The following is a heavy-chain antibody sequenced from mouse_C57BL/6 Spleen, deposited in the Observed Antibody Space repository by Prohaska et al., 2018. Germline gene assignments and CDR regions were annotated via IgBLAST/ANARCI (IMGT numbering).Heavy chain of an antibody. CDR1: GHTFTSYW. CDR3: ERKDYYGSSYYFDV. V-gene: IGHV1-55*01. Sequence: QVQLQQPGAELVKPGASVKMSCKASGHTFTSYWITWVKQRPGKSLEWMGDIALGSSKNNYHEKFKSKAKLTVDISSSTVYMQLSIMTSEDSAVYYCERKDYYGSSYYFDVWGTGTTVTVFS. CDR2: IALGSSKN. J-gene: IGHJ1*03. D-gene: IGHD1-1*01.